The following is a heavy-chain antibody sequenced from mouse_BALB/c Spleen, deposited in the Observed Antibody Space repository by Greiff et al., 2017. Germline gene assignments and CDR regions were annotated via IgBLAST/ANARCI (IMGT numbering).Heavy chain of an antibody. CDR3: AKGNGNGDFDY. V-gene: IGHV5-6*01. CDR1: GFTFSSYG. J-gene: IGHJ2*01. CDR2: ISSGGSYT. Sequence: EVQLVESGGDLVKPGGSLKLSCAASGFTFSSYGMSWVRQTPDKRLEWVATISSGGSYTYYPDSVKGRFTISRDNAKNTLYLQMSSLKSEDTAMYYCAKGNGNGDFDYWGQGTTLTVSS. D-gene: IGHD2-1*01.